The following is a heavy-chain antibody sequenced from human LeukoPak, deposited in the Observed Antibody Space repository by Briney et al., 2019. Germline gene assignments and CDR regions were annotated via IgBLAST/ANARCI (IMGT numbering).Heavy chain of an antibody. V-gene: IGHV1-2*02. D-gene: IGHD4-17*01. CDR2: INPNSGDT. J-gene: IGHJ6*02. CDR1: GYTFTGYY. CDR3: ARSSTVTNPYYYYGMDV. Sequence: ASLKVSCKASGYTFTGYYMHWVRQAPGQGLGRMGWINPNSGDTNYAQKFQDSVTMTRDTSSSTAYMELRRLTSDDTAVYYCARSSTVTNPYYYYGMDVWGQGTTVTVSS.